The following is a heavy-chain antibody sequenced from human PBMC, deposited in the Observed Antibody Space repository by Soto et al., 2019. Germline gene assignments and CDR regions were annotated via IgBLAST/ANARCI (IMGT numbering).Heavy chain of an antibody. CDR2: INAGNGNT. D-gene: IGHD3-22*01. CDR1: GYTFTSYA. Sequence: ASVKVSCKASGYTFTSYAMHWVRQAPGQRLEWMGWINAGNGNTKYSQKLQGRVTMTTDTSTSTAYMELRSLRSDDTAVYYCARDYYDSGRDVWGQGTTVTVSS. CDR3: ARDYYDSGRDV. V-gene: IGHV1-3*01. J-gene: IGHJ6*02.